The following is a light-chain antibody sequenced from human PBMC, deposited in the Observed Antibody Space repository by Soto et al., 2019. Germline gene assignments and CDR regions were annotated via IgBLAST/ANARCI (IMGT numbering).Light chain of an antibody. CDR1: QGIGND. CDR2: ADA. J-gene: IGKJ4*01. CDR3: LQDHNYPLT. V-gene: IGKV1-6*02. Sequence: AIQMAQSPSSLSSSVGERVTITCRASQGIGNDVGWFQQKPGKAPTLLINADATLQSGVPSRLSGSRSGTDFTLTISSLQPEDFATYYCLQDHNYPLTFGGGTKVEIK.